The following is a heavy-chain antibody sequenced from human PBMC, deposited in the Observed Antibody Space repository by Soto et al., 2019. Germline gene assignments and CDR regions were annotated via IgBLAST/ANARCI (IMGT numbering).Heavy chain of an antibody. CDR2: TYYRSKWYN. D-gene: IGHD1-7*01. Sequence: SQTLSITCAISGDSVSSNSAAWNWIRQSPSRGLEWLGRTYYRSKWYNDYAVSVKSRITINPDTSKNQFSLQLNSVTPEDTAVYYCARDRLIVTGTTKGGDYYYGMDVWGQGTTVTGSS. CDR3: ARDRLIVTGTTKGGDYYYGMDV. V-gene: IGHV6-1*01. CDR1: GDSVSSNSAA. J-gene: IGHJ6*02.